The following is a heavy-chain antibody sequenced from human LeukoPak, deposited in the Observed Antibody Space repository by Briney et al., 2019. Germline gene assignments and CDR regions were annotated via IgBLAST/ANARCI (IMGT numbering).Heavy chain of an antibody. CDR3: AKDGGYYDSSGYYFY. J-gene: IGHJ4*02. V-gene: IGHV3-23*01. CDR2: ISGSGGST. D-gene: IGHD3-22*01. CDR1: GFTFSSYA. Sequence: NPGGSLRLSCAASGFTFSSYAMSWVRQAPGKGLEWVSAISGSGGSTYYADSVKGRFTISRDNSKNTLYLQMNSLRAEDTAVYYCAKDGGYYDSSGYYFYWGQGTLVTVSS.